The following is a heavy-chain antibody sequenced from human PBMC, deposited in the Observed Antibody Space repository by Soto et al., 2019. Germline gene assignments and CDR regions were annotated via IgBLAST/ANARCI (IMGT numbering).Heavy chain of an antibody. CDR3: AREGVAPYYYYGMDV. CDR2: ISTYNGDT. Sequence: QVQLVQSGAEVKKPGASVKVSCKASGYTFTRSGISWVRQAPGQGLEWMGWISTYNGDTNYAQTFQGRVTMTTDTSTSTVHMEVRSLRSDDTAVYYCAREGVAPYYYYGMDVWGQGTPATVSS. J-gene: IGHJ6*02. V-gene: IGHV1-18*01. CDR1: GYTFTRSG. D-gene: IGHD5-12*01.